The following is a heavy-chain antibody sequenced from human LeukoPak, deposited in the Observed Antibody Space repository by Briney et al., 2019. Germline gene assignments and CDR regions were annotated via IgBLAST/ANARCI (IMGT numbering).Heavy chain of an antibody. CDR1: GLTFNSYW. J-gene: IGHJ5*02. CDR3: ARGPGTGP. D-gene: IGHD1-1*01. V-gene: IGHV3-74*03. Sequence: PGGSLRLSCAASGLTFNSYWMHWVRQVAGKGLVWVARINGDASNTTYADSVKGRFTISRDNAKNTVYLQMNSLRAEDTAVYYCARGPGTGPWGQGTLVTVSS. CDR2: INGDASNT.